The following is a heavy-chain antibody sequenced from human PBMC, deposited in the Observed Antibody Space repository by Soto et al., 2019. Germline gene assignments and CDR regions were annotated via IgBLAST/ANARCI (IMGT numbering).Heavy chain of an antibody. CDR2: ISYDGSNK. V-gene: IGHV3-30-3*01. CDR1: GFTFSSYA. D-gene: IGHD6-13*01. Sequence: GGSLRLSCAASGFTFSSYAMHWVRQAPGKGLEWVAVISYDGSNKYYADSVKGRYTISRDNSKNTLYLQMNSLRAEDTAVYYCARDGLFSWLKQYYYYGMDVWGQGTTVTVSS. J-gene: IGHJ6*02. CDR3: ARDGLFSWLKQYYYYGMDV.